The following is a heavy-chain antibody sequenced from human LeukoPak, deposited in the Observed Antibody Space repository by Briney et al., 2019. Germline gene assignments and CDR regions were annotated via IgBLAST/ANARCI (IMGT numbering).Heavy chain of an antibody. CDR1: GFTFDDYA. CDR2: ISWNSGSI. V-gene: IGHV3-9*01. D-gene: IGHD6-13*01. J-gene: IGHJ4*02. Sequence: GGSLRLSCAASGFTFDDYAMHWVRQAPGKGLEWVSGISWNSGSIGYADSVKGRFTISRDNAKNSLYLQMNSLRAEDTALYYCAKALGRGAAAGILLSYWGQGTLVTVSS. CDR3: AKALGRGAAAGILLSY.